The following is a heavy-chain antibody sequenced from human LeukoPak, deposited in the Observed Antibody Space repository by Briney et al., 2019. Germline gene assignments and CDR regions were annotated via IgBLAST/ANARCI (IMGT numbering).Heavy chain of an antibody. V-gene: IGHV1-2*02. Sequence: ASVKVSCKASGYTFTGYYMHWVRQAPGQGLEWMGWINPNSGGTNYAQKFQGRVTMTRDTSISTAYVELSRLRSDDTAVYYCARDYGDYASAFDIWGQGTMVTVSS. CDR3: ARDYGDYASAFDI. CDR2: INPNSGGT. D-gene: IGHD4-17*01. CDR1: GYTFTGYY. J-gene: IGHJ3*02.